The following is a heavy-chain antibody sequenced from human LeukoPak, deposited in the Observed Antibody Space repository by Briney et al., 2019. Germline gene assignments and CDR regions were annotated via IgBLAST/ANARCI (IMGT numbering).Heavy chain of an antibody. Sequence: GESLKISCKGSGYIFTTYRIAWVRQMPGKGLEWMGIIYPAYSDTRYSPSFQGQVTISADKSISTASLQWSSLGASDTAIYYCARYHSNSSGYYALDIWGQGTMVTVSS. CDR1: GYIFTTYR. CDR2: IYPAYSDT. V-gene: IGHV5-51*01. D-gene: IGHD3-22*01. J-gene: IGHJ3*02. CDR3: ARYHSNSSGYYALDI.